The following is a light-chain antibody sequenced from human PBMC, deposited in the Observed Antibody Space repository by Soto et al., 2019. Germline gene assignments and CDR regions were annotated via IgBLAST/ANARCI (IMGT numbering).Light chain of an antibody. CDR2: GAS. V-gene: IGKV3-20*01. CDR3: QQYGRSPGLFT. CDR1: QSVSSSY. J-gene: IGKJ3*01. Sequence: EIVLTQSPGTLSLSAGERATLSCRASQSVSSSYLAWYQQKPGQAPRLLIYGASSRATAIPDRFSGSGSGTDFALTISRLEPEHFAVYYCQQYGRSPGLFTFGPGTKVDIK.